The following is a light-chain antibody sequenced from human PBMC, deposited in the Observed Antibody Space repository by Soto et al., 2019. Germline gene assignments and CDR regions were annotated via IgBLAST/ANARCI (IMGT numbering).Light chain of an antibody. CDR3: ASWDDSLSGRYV. V-gene: IGLV1-47*01. CDR2: RNS. J-gene: IGLJ1*01. Sequence: QSVLTQPPSASGTPGQRATISCSGNNSNIGSNFVYWYQQFPGTAPKLLIHRNSQRPSGVPDRFSGSKSGTSASLAISGLRSEDDADYYCASWDDSLSGRYVFGSGTKVTVL. CDR1: NSNIGSNF.